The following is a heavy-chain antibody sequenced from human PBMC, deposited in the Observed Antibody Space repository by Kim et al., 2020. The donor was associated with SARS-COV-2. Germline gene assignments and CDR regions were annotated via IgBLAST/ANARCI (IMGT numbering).Heavy chain of an antibody. CDR3: AAHYIVVTTQPFEW. Sequence: ASVKVSCKVAGYTLTELSIHWVRQVPGAGLEWLGGYDPDDGETKYAQQFHGRVTMTEDTSTDTAYLELNSLTSEDTAVYYCAAHYIVVTTQPFEWWGQGALLTVSS. J-gene: IGHJ1*01. CDR2: YDPDDGET. V-gene: IGHV1-24*01. D-gene: IGHD5-12*01. CDR1: GYTLTELS.